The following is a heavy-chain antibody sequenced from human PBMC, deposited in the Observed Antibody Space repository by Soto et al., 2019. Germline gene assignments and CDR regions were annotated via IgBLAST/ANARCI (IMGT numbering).Heavy chain of an antibody. CDR2: IIPIFGTA. D-gene: IGHD6-13*01. Sequence: ASVKVSCKASGGTFSSYAISWVRQAPGQGLEWMGGIIPIFGTANYAQKFQGRVTITADESTSTAYMELSSLRSEDTAVYYCASLNVYSSSWYPGLNYYYYGMDVWGQGTTVTVSS. CDR3: ASLNVYSSSWYPGLNYYYYGMDV. J-gene: IGHJ6*02. V-gene: IGHV1-69*13. CDR1: GGTFSSYA.